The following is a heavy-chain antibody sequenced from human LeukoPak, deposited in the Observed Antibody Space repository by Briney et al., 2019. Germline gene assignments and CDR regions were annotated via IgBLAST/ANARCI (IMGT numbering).Heavy chain of an antibody. Sequence: SETLSLTCTVSGGSISSSRYYWGWIRQPPGKGLEWIGSIYYSGSIYYNPSLRSRVTISVDTSRNQFSLKLSSVTAADTAVYYCATPYSGGYHGLDIWGQGTMITVSS. CDR2: IYYSGSI. J-gene: IGHJ3*02. V-gene: IGHV4-39*01. CDR3: ATPYSGGYHGLDI. CDR1: GGSISSSRYY. D-gene: IGHD1-26*01.